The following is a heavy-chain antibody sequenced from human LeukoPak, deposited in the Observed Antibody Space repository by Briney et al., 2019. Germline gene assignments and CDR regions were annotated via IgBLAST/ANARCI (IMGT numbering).Heavy chain of an antibody. CDR3: AKLGMTTVTTRAGATTGFDY. Sequence: PGGSLRLSCAASGFTFSSYGMSWVRQAPGKGLEWVSAISGSGGSTYYADSVKGRFTISRDNSKNTLYLQMNSLRAEDTAVYYCAKLGMTTVTTRAGATTGFDYWGQGTLVTVSS. D-gene: IGHD4-17*01. J-gene: IGHJ4*02. V-gene: IGHV3-23*01. CDR1: GFTFSSYG. CDR2: ISGSGGST.